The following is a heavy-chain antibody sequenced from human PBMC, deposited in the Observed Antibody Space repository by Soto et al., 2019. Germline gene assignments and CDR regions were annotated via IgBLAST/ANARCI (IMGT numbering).Heavy chain of an antibody. CDR3: ARFGYSRNIGIDC. V-gene: IGHV4-31*03. Sequence: SETLSLTCTVSGGSISSGGYYWSWIRQHPGKGLEWIGYIYYSGSTYYNPSLKSRVTISVDTSKNQFSLKLSSVTAADTAVYYCARFGYSRNIGIDCWGQGTLVTVSS. CDR1: GGSISSGGYY. D-gene: IGHD3-22*01. J-gene: IGHJ4*02. CDR2: IYYSGST.